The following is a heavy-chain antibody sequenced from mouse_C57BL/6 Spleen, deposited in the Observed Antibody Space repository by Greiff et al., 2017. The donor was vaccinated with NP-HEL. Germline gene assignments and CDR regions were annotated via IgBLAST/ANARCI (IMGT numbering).Heavy chain of an antibody. D-gene: IGHD1-1*01. CDR1: GFSLTSYG. CDR2: IWSGGST. J-gene: IGHJ1*03. Sequence: VQGVESGPGLVQPSQSLSITCTVSGFSLTSYGVHWVRQSPGKGLEWLGVIWSGGSTDYNAAFISRLSISKDNSKSQVFFKMNSLQADDTAIYYCARCVTTVVTDWYFDVWGTGTTVTVSS. V-gene: IGHV2-2*01. CDR3: ARCVTTVVTDWYFDV.